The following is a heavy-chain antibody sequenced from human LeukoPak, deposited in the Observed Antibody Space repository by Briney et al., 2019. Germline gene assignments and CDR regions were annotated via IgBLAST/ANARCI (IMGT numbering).Heavy chain of an antibody. D-gene: IGHD6-25*01. CDR1: GYIFTHYW. CDR2: IYPADSDT. CDR3: ASARSGFDC. Sequence: GESLKISCQVSGYIFTHYWIGWVRQMPGKGLESMGIIYPADSDTTYSPSFQGQVTISADKSISTAYLQWSSLKASDTAMYYCASARSGFDCWGQGTLVTVSA. J-gene: IGHJ4*02. V-gene: IGHV5-51*01.